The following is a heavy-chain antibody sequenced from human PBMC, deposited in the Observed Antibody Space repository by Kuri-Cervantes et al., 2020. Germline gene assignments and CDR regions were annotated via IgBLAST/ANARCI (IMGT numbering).Heavy chain of an antibody. Sequence: LSLTCAASGFTFSSYGMHWVRQAPGKGLEWVALISYDGSDKYYADSVKGRFTISRDNSKNTLYLQMNSLRAEDTAVYYCARAGYSYAFAGLDPWGQGTLVTVSS. D-gene: IGHD5-18*01. CDR3: ARAGYSYAFAGLDP. CDR2: ISYDGSDK. V-gene: IGHV3-30*19. J-gene: IGHJ5*02. CDR1: GFTFSSYG.